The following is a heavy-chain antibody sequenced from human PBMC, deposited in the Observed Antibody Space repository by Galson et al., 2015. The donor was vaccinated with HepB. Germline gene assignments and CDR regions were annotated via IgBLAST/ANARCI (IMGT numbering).Heavy chain of an antibody. J-gene: IGHJ5*02. D-gene: IGHD6-19*01. V-gene: IGHV3-30-3*01. CDR1: GFTFSSYA. CDR3: AREGIAVAGTLNWFDP. CDR2: ISYDGSNK. Sequence: SLRLSCAASGFTFSSYAMHWVRQAPGKGLEWVAVISYDGSNKYYADSVKGRFTISRDNSKNTLYLQMNSLRAEDTAVYYCAREGIAVAGTLNWFDPWGQGTLVTVSS.